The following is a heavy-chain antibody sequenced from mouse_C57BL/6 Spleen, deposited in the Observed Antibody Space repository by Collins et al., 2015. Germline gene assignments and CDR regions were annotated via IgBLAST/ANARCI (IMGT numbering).Heavy chain of an antibody. CDR2: ISYSGST. CDR3: ARNHYGSSRRAMDY. D-gene: IGHD1-1*01. Sequence: GYSITSDYAWNWIRQFPGNKLEWMGYISYSGSTSYNPSLKSRISITRDTSKNQFFLQLNSVTTEDTATYYCARNHYGSSRRAMDYWGQGTSVTVSS. CDR1: GYSITSDYA. V-gene: IGHV3-2*02. J-gene: IGHJ4*01.